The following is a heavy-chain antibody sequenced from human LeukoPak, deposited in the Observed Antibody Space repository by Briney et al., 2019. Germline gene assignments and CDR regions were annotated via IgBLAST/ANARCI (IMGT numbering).Heavy chain of an antibody. V-gene: IGHV4-59*01. CDR2: IYYSGST. Sequence: SETLSLTCTVSGGSISSYYWSWIRQPPGKGLEWIGYIYYSGSTNYNPSFKSRVTISVDTSKNQFSLKLSSVTAADTAVYYCAREHYDFWSGYNGGDAFDIWGQGTMVTVSS. CDR3: AREHYDFWSGYNGGDAFDI. CDR1: GGSISSYY. D-gene: IGHD3-3*01. J-gene: IGHJ3*02.